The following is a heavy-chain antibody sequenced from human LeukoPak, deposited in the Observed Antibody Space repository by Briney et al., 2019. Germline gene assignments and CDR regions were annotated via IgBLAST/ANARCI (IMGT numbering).Heavy chain of an antibody. D-gene: IGHD2-15*01. CDR2: IYSGGST. V-gene: IGHV3-66*01. J-gene: IGHJ4*02. CDR1: GFTVSSNY. CDR3: AGEGYCSGGSCYSGANY. Sequence: GSLRLSCAASGFTVSSNYMSWVRQAPGKGLEWVSVIYSGGSTYYADSVKGRFTISRDNSKNTLYLQMNSLRAEDTAVYYCAGEGYCSGGSCYSGANYWGQGTLVTVSS.